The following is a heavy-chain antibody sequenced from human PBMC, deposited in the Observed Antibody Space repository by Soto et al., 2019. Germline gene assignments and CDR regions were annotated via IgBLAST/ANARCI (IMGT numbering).Heavy chain of an antibody. CDR3: AKADGVVVPAAIRSYYYYYGMDV. V-gene: IGHV3-30*18. D-gene: IGHD2-2*02. J-gene: IGHJ6*02. CDR2: ISYDGSNK. CDR1: GFTFSSYG. Sequence: LRRSCAASGFTFSSYGMHWVRQAPGKGLEWVAVISYDGSNKYYADPVKGRFTISRDNSKNTLYLQMNSLRAEDTAVYYCAKADGVVVPAAIRSYYYYYGMDVWGQGTTVTVSS.